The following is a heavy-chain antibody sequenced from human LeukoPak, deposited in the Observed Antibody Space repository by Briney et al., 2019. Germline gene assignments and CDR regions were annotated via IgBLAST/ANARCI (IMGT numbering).Heavy chain of an antibody. CDR3: ARQKGYYDSGVPFDY. J-gene: IGHJ4*02. CDR1: GGSFSGYY. Sequence: SETLSLTCAVYGGSFSGYYWSWIRQPPGKGLEWIGEINHSGSTNYNPSLKSRDTISVDTSKNQFSLKLSSVTAADTAAYYCARQKGYYDSGVPFDYWGQGTLVTVSS. D-gene: IGHD3-22*01. V-gene: IGHV4-34*01. CDR2: INHSGST.